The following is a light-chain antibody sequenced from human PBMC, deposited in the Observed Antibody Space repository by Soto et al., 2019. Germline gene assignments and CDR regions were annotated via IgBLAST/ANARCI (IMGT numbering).Light chain of an antibody. CDR3: QSYDSSLSGYV. V-gene: IGLV1-40*01. Sequence: QSVLTQPPSVSGAPGQRVTISCTGSSSNIGARDDVHWYQQIPGTAPKLLIFGNSNRPSGVPDRFSGSTSGASASLAITGLQADDDADYYCQSYDSSLSGYVFGTGTKVTVL. CDR2: GNS. CDR1: SSNIGARDD. J-gene: IGLJ1*01.